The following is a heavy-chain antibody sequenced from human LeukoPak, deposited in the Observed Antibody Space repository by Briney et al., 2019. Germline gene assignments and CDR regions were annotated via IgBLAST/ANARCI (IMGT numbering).Heavy chain of an antibody. Sequence: GASVKVSCKASGGTFSSYAISWVRQATGQGLEWMGWMNPNSGNTGYAQKFQGRVTMTRNTSISTAYMELSSLRSEDTAVYYCARGRIQLWLRWTNNNWFDPWGQGTLVTVSS. CDR2: MNPNSGNT. J-gene: IGHJ5*02. CDR3: ARGRIQLWLRWTNNNWFDP. CDR1: GGTFSSYA. V-gene: IGHV1-8*02. D-gene: IGHD5-18*01.